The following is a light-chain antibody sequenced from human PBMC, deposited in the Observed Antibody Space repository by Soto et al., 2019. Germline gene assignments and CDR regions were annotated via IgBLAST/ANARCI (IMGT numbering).Light chain of an antibody. CDR3: QQYGSSPPTIT. CDR1: QSVSSSY. Sequence: EIVLTQSPGTLSLSPGERATLSCRASQSVSSSYLAWYQQKPGQAPRLLIYGASSRATGIPDGFSGSGSGTDFTLTISRLEPEDFAVYYCQQYGSSPPTITFGQGTRLEN. V-gene: IGKV3-20*01. J-gene: IGKJ5*01. CDR2: GAS.